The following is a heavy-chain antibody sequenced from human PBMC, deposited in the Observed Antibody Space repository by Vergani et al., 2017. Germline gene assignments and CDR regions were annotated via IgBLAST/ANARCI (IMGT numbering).Heavy chain of an antibody. CDR2: IYHSGST. CDR1: GYSISSGYY. V-gene: IGHV4-38-2*01. J-gene: IGHJ4*02. D-gene: IGHD3-16*01. CDR3: ARLSIWGTLDY. Sequence: QVQLQESGPGLVKPSETLSLTCAVSGYSISSGYYWGWIRQPPGKGLEWIGSIYHSGSTYYNPSLKSRVTISVDTSKNQSALKLSSVTAADTAVYYCARLSIWGTLDYWGQGTLVTVSS.